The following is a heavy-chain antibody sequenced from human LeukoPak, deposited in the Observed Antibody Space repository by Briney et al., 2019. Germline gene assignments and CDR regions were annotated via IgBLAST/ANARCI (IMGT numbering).Heavy chain of an antibody. J-gene: IGHJ4*02. V-gene: IGHV3-23*01. CDR2: ISGSGTGT. CDR1: GFTFSSYA. Sequence: GGSLRLSCTVSGFTFSSYAMSWVRQAPGKGLEWVSAISGSGTGTFYADSVRGRFTISRDNSKNTLYVQMNSLRDEDTAEYYCAKDSNGWYQRGSNYFDYWGQGTLVTVSS. D-gene: IGHD6-19*01. CDR3: AKDSNGWYQRGSNYFDY.